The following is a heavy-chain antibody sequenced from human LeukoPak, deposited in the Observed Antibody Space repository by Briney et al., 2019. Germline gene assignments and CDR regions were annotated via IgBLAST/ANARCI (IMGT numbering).Heavy chain of an antibody. V-gene: IGHV3-74*01. CDR2: ISTDGSWT. Sequence: GGSLRLSCAASGFSFSDYWMHWVRQAPGKGLVWVSRISTDGSWTSYADSVKGRFTISKDNAKNTVYLQMNSLRAEDTAVYYCVSFYETYWGRGTLVTVSS. J-gene: IGHJ4*02. CDR1: GFSFSDYW. D-gene: IGHD2/OR15-2a*01. CDR3: VSFYETY.